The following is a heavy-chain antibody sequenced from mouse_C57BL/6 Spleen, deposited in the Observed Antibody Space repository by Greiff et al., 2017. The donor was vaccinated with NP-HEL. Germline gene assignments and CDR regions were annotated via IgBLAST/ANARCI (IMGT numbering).Heavy chain of an antibody. CDR2: IYPGSGST. CDR3: ARSTAQATGFAY. V-gene: IGHV1-55*01. D-gene: IGHD3-2*02. J-gene: IGHJ3*01. Sequence: VQLQQSGAELVKPGASVKMSCKASGYTFTSYWITWVKQRPGQGLEWIGDIYPGSGSTNYNEKFKSKATLTVDTSSSTAYMQLSSLTSEDSAVYYCARSTAQATGFAYWGQGTLVTVSA. CDR1: GYTFTSYW.